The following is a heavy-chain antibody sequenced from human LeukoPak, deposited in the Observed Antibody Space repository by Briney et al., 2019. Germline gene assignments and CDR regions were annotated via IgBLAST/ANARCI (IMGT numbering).Heavy chain of an antibody. J-gene: IGHJ4*02. Sequence: SVKVSCKASGGTFSSYAISWVRQAPGQGLEWMGGIIPIFGTANYAQKFQGRVTIAADESTSTAYMELSSLRSEDTAVYYCARESGSYYLRDYFDYWGQGTLVTVSS. D-gene: IGHD1-26*01. CDR3: ARESGSYYLRDYFDY. V-gene: IGHV1-69*13. CDR1: GGTFSSYA. CDR2: IIPIFGTA.